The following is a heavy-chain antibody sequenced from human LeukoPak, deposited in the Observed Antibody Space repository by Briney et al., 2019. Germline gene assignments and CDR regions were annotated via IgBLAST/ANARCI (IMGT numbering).Heavy chain of an antibody. CDR2: IYYSGST. CDR3: ARGPPTGTILFDY. CDR1: GGSISSYY. D-gene: IGHD1-1*01. J-gene: IGHJ4*02. Sequence: SETLSLTCTVSGGSISSYYWSWVRQPPGEGLEWIGYIYYSGSTNYNPSLKSRVTISVDTSKNQFSLKLSSVTAADTAVYYCARGPPTGTILFDYWGQGTLVTVSS. V-gene: IGHV4-59*01.